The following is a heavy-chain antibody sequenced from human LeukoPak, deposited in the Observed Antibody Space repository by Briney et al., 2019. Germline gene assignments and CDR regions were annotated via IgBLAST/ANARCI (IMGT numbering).Heavy chain of an antibody. CDR2: IYDSGST. CDR3: ARPGKNNWYYFEY. Sequence: ASETLSLTCTVSGGSISSYYWSWIRQPPGKGLEWIGYIYDSGSTNYNPSLKSRVTISQDTPKNQLSLKLRPVTAADTAVYYCARPGKNNWYYFEYWGQGTLVTVSS. D-gene: IGHD1-1*01. CDR1: GGSISSYY. V-gene: IGHV4-59*08. J-gene: IGHJ4*02.